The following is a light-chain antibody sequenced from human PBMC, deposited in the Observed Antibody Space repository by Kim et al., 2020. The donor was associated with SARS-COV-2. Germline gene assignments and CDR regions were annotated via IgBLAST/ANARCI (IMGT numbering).Light chain of an antibody. CDR3: MQALQTF. CDR2: LGS. V-gene: IGKV2-28*01. CDR1: QSLLHSNGYNY. J-gene: IGKJ4*01. Sequence: DIVMTQSPLSLPVTPGEPASISCRSSQSLLHSNGYNYLDWYLQKPGQSPQLLIYLGSNRASGVPDRFSGSGSGTDFTLKISRVEAEDVGVYYYMQALQTFFGGGTKVDIK.